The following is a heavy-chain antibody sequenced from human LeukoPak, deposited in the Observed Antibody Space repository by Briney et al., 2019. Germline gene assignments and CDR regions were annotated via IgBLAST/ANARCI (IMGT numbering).Heavy chain of an antibody. D-gene: IGHD5/OR15-5a*01. CDR1: GFTLSSFA. Sequence: GGSLRLSCAASGFTLSSFAMSWVRRAPGKGLEWVSSISSSSSYIYYADSVKGRFTISRDNAKNSLYLQMNSLRAEDTAVYYCASSLLYYYYYMDVWGKGTTVTVSS. V-gene: IGHV3-21*01. CDR3: ASSLLYYYYYMDV. J-gene: IGHJ6*03. CDR2: ISSSSSYI.